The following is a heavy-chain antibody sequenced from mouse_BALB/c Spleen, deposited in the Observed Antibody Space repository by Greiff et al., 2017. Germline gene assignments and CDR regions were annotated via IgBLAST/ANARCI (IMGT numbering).Heavy chain of an antibody. J-gene: IGHJ2*01. CDR2: ISSGSSTI. Sequence: EVQLVESGGGLVQPGGSRKLSCAASGFTFSSFGMHWVRQAPEKGLEWVAYISSGSSTIYYADTVKGRFTISRDNPKNTLFLQMTSLRSEDTAMYYCARSTYYGNYDFDYWGQGTTLTVSS. CDR1: GFTFSSFG. D-gene: IGHD2-10*01. V-gene: IGHV5-17*02. CDR3: ARSTYYGNYDFDY.